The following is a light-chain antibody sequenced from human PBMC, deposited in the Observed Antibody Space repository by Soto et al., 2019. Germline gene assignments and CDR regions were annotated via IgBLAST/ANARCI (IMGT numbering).Light chain of an antibody. CDR3: QQYSTYPIT. V-gene: IGKV1-16*02. J-gene: IGKJ5*01. CDR2: DAS. CDR1: QGISNY. Sequence: DIQMTQSPSSLSAPVGDRVTITCRASQGISNYLAWSQQKPGKAPKSLIYDASSLRSGVPSKFSGSGFGTEFALTISSLQPEDFATYYCQQYSTYPITFGQGTRLEIK.